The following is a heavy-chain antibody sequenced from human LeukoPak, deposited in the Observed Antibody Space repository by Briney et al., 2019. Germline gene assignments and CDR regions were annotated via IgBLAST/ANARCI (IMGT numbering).Heavy chain of an antibody. Sequence: PSEILSLTCTVSGYSISSGYYWSWIRQPPGKGLEWIGYIYYSGSANYNPSLKSRVTISVDTSKNQFSLKLSSVTAADTAVYYCVRYYDSSGGLDYWGQGTLVTVSS. CDR1: GYSISSGYY. CDR3: VRYYDSSGGLDY. V-gene: IGHV4-61*01. D-gene: IGHD3-22*01. J-gene: IGHJ4*02. CDR2: IYYSGSA.